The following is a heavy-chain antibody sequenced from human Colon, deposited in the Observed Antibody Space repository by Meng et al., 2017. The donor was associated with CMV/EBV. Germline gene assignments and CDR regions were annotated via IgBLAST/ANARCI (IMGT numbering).Heavy chain of an antibody. V-gene: IGHV4-4*07. CDR3: GWVGARGVPIDV. Sequence: QGRLQEAGAGLVKPTETLSLPWPVSGGSISGHYWTWIRRPAGEGLPWLGRIDSNGRIAETYSLMGRVNISVDTSKNQLALRLTSVTAADTAVYYCGWVGARGVPIDVWGRGTLVTVSS. J-gene: IGHJ1*01. CDR1: GGSISGHY. CDR2: IDSNGRI. D-gene: IGHD3-10*01.